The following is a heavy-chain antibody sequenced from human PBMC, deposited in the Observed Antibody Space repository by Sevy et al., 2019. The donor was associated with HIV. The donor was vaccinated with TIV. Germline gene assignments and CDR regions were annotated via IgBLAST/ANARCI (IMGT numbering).Heavy chain of an antibody. CDR2: IRNRAKSSTT. D-gene: IGHD6-19*01. Sequence: GGSLRLSCVASGFTFGDLYMDWVRQAPGKGLKWIGRIRNRAKSSTTEYAASVKGRFSITRDDSKNLVYLQMNSLKTEDTARYYCAAVAADRGYFNVWGRGTLVTVSS. J-gene: IGHJ2*01. CDR1: GFTFGDLY. V-gene: IGHV3-72*01. CDR3: AAVAADRGYFNV.